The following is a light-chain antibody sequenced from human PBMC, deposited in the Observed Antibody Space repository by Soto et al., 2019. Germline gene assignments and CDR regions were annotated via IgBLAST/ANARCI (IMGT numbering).Light chain of an antibody. V-gene: IGLV1-44*01. CDR3: QSFDNSLRVWV. CDR2: GDT. J-gene: IGLJ3*02. CDR1: RSNIGRNT. Sequence: QSVVTQPPSASGTPGQRVAISCSGGRSNIGRNTVNWYQQLPGTAPKLLIYGDTTRPSGVPDRFSGSKSDTSASLAIAGLQAEDEADYYCQSFDNSLRVWVFGGGTKLTVL.